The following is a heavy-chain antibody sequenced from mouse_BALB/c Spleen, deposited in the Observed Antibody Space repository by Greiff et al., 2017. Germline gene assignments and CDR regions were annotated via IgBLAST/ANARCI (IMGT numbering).Heavy chain of an antibody. V-gene: IGHV5-6-4*01. CDR1: GFTFSSYT. D-gene: IGHD1-1*01. CDR2: ISSGGSYT. J-gene: IGHJ2*01. Sequence: EVKLVESGGGLVKPGGSLKLSCAASGFTFSSYTMSWVRQTPEKRLEWVATISSGGSYTYYPDSVKGRFTISRDNAKNTLYLQMSSLKSEDTAIYYCTRGNYGSSPYYFDYWGQGTTLTVSS. CDR3: TRGNYGSSPYYFDY.